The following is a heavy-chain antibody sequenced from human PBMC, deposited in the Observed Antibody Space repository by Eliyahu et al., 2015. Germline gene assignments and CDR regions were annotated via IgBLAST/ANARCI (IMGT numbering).Heavy chain of an antibody. D-gene: IGHD1-7*01. CDR3: AHTSWNYVSRY. V-gene: IGHV2-5*02. J-gene: IGHJ4*02. CDR2: VYWDNDK. Sequence: QITLKESGPTLVKPTQTLTLTCTFSEFSLSPSPVGVGWIRQPPGKALEWLALVYWDNDKRYSPSLKSRITITKDTSENQVVLTMTNMDPVDTATYYCAHTSWNYVSRYWGQGTLVTVSS. CDR1: EFSLSPSPVG.